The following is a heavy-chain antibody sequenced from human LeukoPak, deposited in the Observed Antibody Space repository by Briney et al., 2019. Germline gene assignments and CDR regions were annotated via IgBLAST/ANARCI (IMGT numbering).Heavy chain of an antibody. CDR2: IYHGGST. D-gene: IGHD2-2*01. CDR3: ARVPQKYCSSTSCSD. Sequence: NPSGTLSLTCTVSGGSISSSNWWSWVRQSPGKGLEWIGEIYHGGSTNYNPSLKSRVTISVDTSKNQFSLKLSSVTAADTAVYYCARVPQKYCSSTSCSDWGQGTLVTVSS. J-gene: IGHJ4*02. CDR1: GGSISSSNW. V-gene: IGHV4-4*02.